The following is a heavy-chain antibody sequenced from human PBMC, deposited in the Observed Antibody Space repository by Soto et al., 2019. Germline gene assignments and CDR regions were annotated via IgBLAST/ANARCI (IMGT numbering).Heavy chain of an antibody. J-gene: IGHJ5*02. CDR3: ARVPLVAGAAATRGWFAP. V-gene: IGHV3-72*01. CDR1: GFTFSDHY. D-gene: IGHD2-2*01. CDR2: IRNKANSYAT. Sequence: GGSLRLSCAASGFTFSDHYMDWVRQAPGKGLEWVGRIRNKANSYATEYAASVKGRFTISRDDSKNSLYLQMNSLRTEDTAVYYCARVPLVAGAAATRGWFAPWGQGTLVTVYS.